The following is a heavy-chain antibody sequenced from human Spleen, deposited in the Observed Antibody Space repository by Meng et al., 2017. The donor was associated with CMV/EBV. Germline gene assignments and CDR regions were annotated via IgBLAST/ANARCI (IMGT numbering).Heavy chain of an antibody. V-gene: IGHV3-48*04. J-gene: IGHJ4*02. Sequence: GESLKISCAASGFTFSAYAMNWVRQAPGKGLECVSYISNTGNTIYYADSVKGRFTISRDNTKNSLYLQINSLRAEDTAVYSCAREVYDLWSGSYSHFDYWGQGTLVTVSS. CDR3: AREVYDLWSGSYSHFDY. CDR1: GFTFSAYA. D-gene: IGHD3-3*01. CDR2: ISNTGNTI.